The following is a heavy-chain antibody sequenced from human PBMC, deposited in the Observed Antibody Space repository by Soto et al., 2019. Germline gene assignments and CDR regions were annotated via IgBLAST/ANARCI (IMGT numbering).Heavy chain of an antibody. D-gene: IGHD1-1*01. CDR3: SRDSINNYIDP. Sequence: SETLSLTCAVYGWSFSGYYWRWIRQPPGKGLEWIVEINHCGSTNYNPSLQSRVTISVDTPNNQSSLKLSSVPAADTAVYYFSRDSINNYIDPWGQEP. J-gene: IGHJ5*02. CDR1: GWSFSGYY. V-gene: IGHV4-34*01. CDR2: INHCGST.